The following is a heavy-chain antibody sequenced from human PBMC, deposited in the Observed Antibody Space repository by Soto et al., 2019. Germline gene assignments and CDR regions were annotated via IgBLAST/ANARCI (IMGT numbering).Heavy chain of an antibody. J-gene: IGHJ4*02. Sequence: GGSLRLSCAASGFTFSSYAMSWARQAPGKGLEWVSAISGSGGSTYYADSVKGRFTISRDNSKNTLYLQMNSLRAEDTAVYYCEKAGPLWFGEFSFDYWGQGTLVTVSS. D-gene: IGHD3-10*01. CDR1: GFTFSSYA. CDR2: ISGSGGST. CDR3: EKAGPLWFGEFSFDY. V-gene: IGHV3-23*01.